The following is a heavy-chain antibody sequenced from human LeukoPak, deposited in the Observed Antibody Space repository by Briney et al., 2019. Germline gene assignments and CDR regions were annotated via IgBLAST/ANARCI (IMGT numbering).Heavy chain of an antibody. J-gene: IGHJ6*03. CDR1: GYTFTCSY. Sequence: ASVKVSCKASGYTFTCSYMHWVRQAPGQGLEWMGWINPNNGGTIYAQKFQGRVTMTGDTSISTAYMELSSLRSDDTAVYYCASRGGTYPKYYYMDVWGKGPTVTVSS. CDR2: INPNNGGT. CDR3: ASRGGTYPKYYYMDV. V-gene: IGHV1-2*02.